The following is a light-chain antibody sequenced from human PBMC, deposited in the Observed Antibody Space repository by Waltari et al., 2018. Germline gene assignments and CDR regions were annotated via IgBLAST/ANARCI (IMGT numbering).Light chain of an antibody. Sequence: DTQMTQSPSSVSASVGDRVTITCRASQDVSSWLAWYQQKPGEAPKLLIFAASSLKSGVPSRFSGSGSGTDFTLTISSLQPEDFATYYCQQANSFPNFGGGTRVEIK. J-gene: IGKJ4*01. CDR2: AAS. V-gene: IGKV1-12*01. CDR3: QQANSFPN. CDR1: QDVSSW.